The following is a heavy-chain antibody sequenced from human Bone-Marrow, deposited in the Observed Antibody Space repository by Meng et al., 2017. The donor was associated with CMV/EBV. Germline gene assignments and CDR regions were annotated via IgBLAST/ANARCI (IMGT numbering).Heavy chain of an antibody. V-gene: IGHV1-2*02. CDR3: ARGGLYDSSGYYYYYGMDV. CDR1: FTCYY. D-gene: IGHD3-22*01. CDR2: INPNSGGT. Sequence: FTCYYMPWVRHAPGQGLEWMGWINPNSGGTNYAQKFQGRVTMTRDTSISTAYMELSRLRSDDTAVYYCARGGLYDSSGYYYYYGMDVWGQGTTVTVSS. J-gene: IGHJ6*02.